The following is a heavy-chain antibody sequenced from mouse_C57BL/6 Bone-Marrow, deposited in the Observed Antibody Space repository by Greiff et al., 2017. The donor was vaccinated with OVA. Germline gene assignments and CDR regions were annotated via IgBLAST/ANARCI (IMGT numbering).Heavy chain of an antibody. CDR3: ARSKGYYGSSSSFDY. CDR2: FIMYSDAT. V-gene: IGHV1-49*01. CDR1: YFAFMASA. Sequence: LVESGAELVRPGSSVKLSCKDSYFAFMASAMHWVKQRPGHGLEWIGSFIMYSDATEYSENFKGKATLTANTSSSTAYMELSSLTSENSAVDYCARSKGYYGSSSSFDYWGQGTTLTVSS. J-gene: IGHJ2*01. D-gene: IGHD1-1*01.